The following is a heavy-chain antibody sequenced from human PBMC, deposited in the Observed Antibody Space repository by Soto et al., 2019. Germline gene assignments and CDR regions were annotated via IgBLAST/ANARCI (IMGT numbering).Heavy chain of an antibody. J-gene: IGHJ6*02. Sequence: SETLSLTCAVYGGSFSGYYWSWIRQPPGKGLEWIGEINHSGSTNYNPSLKSRVTISVDTSKNQFSLKLSSVTAADTAVYYCARGGEQFRGRASYAMHVSGPGTTLTLS. D-gene: IGHD6-19*01. V-gene: IGHV4-34*01. CDR1: GGSFSGYY. CDR3: ARGGEQFRGRASYAMHV. CDR2: INHSGST.